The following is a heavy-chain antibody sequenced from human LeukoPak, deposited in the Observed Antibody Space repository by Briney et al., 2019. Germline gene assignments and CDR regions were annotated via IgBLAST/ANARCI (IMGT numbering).Heavy chain of an antibody. D-gene: IGHD1-26*01. CDR3: AKDISGTYLAALDY. V-gene: IGHV3-9*01. CDR2: ISWNSDTI. CDR1: GLSFDDYA. J-gene: IGHJ4*02. Sequence: GGSLRLSCAASGLSFDDYAMHWVRQAPGKGLEWVSGISWNSDTIGYADSVKGRFTISRDNAKNSLYLQMNSLRAEDTALYYCAKDISGTYLAALDYWGQGTLATVSS.